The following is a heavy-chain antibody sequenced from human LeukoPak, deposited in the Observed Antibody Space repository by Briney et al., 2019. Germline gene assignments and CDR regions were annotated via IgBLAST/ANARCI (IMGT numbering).Heavy chain of an antibody. CDR3: ARGYAAGTFDY. CDR2: IIPIFGTA. Sequence: GASVKVSCKASGGTFSSYAISWVRQAPGQGLEWTGGIIPIFGTANYAQKFQGRVTITADESTSTAYMELSSLRSEDTAVYYCARGYAAGTFDYWGQGTLVTVSS. J-gene: IGHJ4*02. V-gene: IGHV1-69*13. CDR1: GGTFSSYA. D-gene: IGHD6-13*01.